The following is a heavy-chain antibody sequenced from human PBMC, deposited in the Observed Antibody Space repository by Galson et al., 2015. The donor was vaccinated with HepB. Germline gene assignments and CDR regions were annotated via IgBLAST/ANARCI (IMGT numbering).Heavy chain of an antibody. Sequence: SLRLSCAASGFTFSSYGMHWVRQAPGKGLEWVAVIWYDGSNKYYADSVKGRFTISRDNSKNTLYLQMNSLRAEDTAVYYCARNPYYDFWSGYYNGRNDAFEIWGQGTMVTVSS. J-gene: IGHJ3*02. D-gene: IGHD3-3*01. CDR1: GFTFSSYG. V-gene: IGHV3-33*01. CDR3: ARNPYYDFWSGYYNGRNDAFEI. CDR2: IWYDGSNK.